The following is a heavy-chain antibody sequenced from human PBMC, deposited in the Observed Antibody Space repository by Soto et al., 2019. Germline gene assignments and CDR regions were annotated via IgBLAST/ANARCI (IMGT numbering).Heavy chain of an antibody. CDR2: INAGNGNT. J-gene: IGHJ5*02. Sequence: QVQFMQSGAEVKKPGASVKVSCKASGYTFNSHAIHWVRQAPGQRPEWRGWINAGNGNTYYSEKFEARVTFTRDTAATTVNMELTSLTSEDTAIYYCGRDQSGIGYYVDWFDPWGQGTLVTVSS. D-gene: IGHD3-10*02. V-gene: IGHV1-3*01. CDR1: GYTFNSHA. CDR3: GRDQSGIGYYVDWFDP.